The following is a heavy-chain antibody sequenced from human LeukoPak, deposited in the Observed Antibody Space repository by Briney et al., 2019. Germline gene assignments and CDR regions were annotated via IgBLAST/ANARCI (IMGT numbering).Heavy chain of an antibody. CDR1: GGSFSGYY. CDR3: ARGPRYYYDSSGITSYFDY. J-gene: IGHJ4*02. Sequence: SETLSLTCAVYGGSFSGYYWSWIRQPPGKGLEWIGEINHSGSTNYNPSLKSRVTISVDTSKNQFSLKLSSVTAADTAVYYCARGPRYYYDSSGITSYFDYWGQGTLVTVPS. V-gene: IGHV4-34*01. D-gene: IGHD3-22*01. CDR2: INHSGST.